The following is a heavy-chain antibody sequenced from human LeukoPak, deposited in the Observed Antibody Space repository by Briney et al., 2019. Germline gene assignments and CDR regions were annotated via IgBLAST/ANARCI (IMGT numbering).Heavy chain of an antibody. Sequence: GGSLRLSCVASGFTFITYPINWVRQAPGKRLEWVSSITSSSNYIFYADSVKGRFTISRDNAKNSLYLQMNSLRAEDTAVYYCARVAGESRDYWGQGTLVTVSS. CDR2: ITSSSNYI. CDR3: ARVAGESRDY. V-gene: IGHV3-21*01. J-gene: IGHJ4*02. CDR1: GFTFITYP.